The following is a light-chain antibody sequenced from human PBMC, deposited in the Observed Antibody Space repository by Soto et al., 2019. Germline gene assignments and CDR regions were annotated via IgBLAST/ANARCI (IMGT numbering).Light chain of an antibody. J-gene: IGLJ1*01. CDR2: TNN. CDR3: AAWDDSLNGHV. V-gene: IGLV1-44*01. CDR1: SSNIGGNT. Sequence: QSVLTQPPSASGTPGQRVTISCSGSSSNIGGNTVSWYQQFPGTAPKLLIYTNNQRPSGVPDRVSGSKSDTSASLAISALQSEDEAHYYCAAWDDSLNGHVFGTGTKLTVL.